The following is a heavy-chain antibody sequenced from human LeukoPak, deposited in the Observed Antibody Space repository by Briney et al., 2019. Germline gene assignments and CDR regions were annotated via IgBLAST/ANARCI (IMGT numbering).Heavy chain of an antibody. CDR3: ARDLDYGSGSYYRSRIYGMDV. CDR1: GFTFSSYA. CDR2: ISYDGSNK. Sequence: PGGSLRLPCAASGFTFSSYAMHWVRQAPGKGLEWVAVISYDGSNKYYADSVKGRFTISRDNSENTLYLQMNSLRAEDTAVYYCARDLDYGSGSYYRSRIYGMDVWGQGTTVTVSS. D-gene: IGHD3-10*01. V-gene: IGHV3-30-3*01. J-gene: IGHJ6*02.